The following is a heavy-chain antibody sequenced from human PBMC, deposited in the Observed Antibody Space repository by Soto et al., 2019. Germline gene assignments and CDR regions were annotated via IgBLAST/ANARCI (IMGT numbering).Heavy chain of an antibody. D-gene: IGHD3-9*01. J-gene: IGHJ6*02. CDR3: AKEADYDILTGYYAPRGGPRIDV. Sequence: GGSLRLSCAASGFTFSSYAMSWVRQAPGKGLEWVSAISGSGGSTYYADSVKGRFTISRDNSKNTLYLQMNSLRAEDTAVYYCAKEADYDILTGYYAPRGGPRIDVWGQGPTVTVYS. V-gene: IGHV3-23*01. CDR2: ISGSGGST. CDR1: GFTFSSYA.